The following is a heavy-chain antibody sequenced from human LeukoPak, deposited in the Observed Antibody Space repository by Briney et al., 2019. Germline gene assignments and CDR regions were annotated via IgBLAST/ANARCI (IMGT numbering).Heavy chain of an antibody. CDR2: IYYSGST. CDR3: ARVSYDSSGYYPGRFDY. J-gene: IGHJ4*02. D-gene: IGHD3-22*01. CDR1: GGSISSYY. V-gene: IGHV4-59*01. Sequence: SETLSLTCTVSGGSISSYYWSWIRQPPGKGLEWIGYIYYSGSTNYNPSLKSRVTITVDTSKNQFSLKLSSVTAADTAVYYCARVSYDSSGYYPGRFDYWGQGTLVTVSS.